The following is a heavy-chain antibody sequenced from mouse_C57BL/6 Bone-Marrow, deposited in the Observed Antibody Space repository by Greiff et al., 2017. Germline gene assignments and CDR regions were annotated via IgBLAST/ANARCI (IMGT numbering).Heavy chain of an antibody. CDR2: ISYDGSN. J-gene: IGHJ1*03. D-gene: IGHD1-1*01. Sequence: DVKLVESGPGLVKPSQSLSLTCSVTGYSITSGYYWNWIRQFPGNKLEWMGYISYDGSNNYNPSLKNRISITRDTSKNQFFLKLNSVTTEDTATYYCARDRDYGSSYWYFDVWGTGTTVTVSS. CDR1: GYSITSGYY. CDR3: ARDRDYGSSYWYFDV. V-gene: IGHV3-6*01.